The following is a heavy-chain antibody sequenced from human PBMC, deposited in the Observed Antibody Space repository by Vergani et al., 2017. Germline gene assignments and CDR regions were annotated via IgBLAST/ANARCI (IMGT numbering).Heavy chain of an antibody. CDR1: GYTFTSYG. V-gene: IGHV1-18*01. CDR3: ARDQYGYDSSGYYIGDYYYYYYGMDV. CDR2: ISAYNGNT. J-gene: IGHJ6*02. D-gene: IGHD3-22*01. Sequence: QVQLVQSGAEVKKPGASVKVSCKASGYTFTSYGISWVRQAPGQGLEWMGWISAYNGNTNYAQKLQGRVTMTTVTSTSTAYMELRSLRSDDTAVYYCARDQYGYDSSGYYIGDYYYYYYGMDVWGQGTTVTVSS.